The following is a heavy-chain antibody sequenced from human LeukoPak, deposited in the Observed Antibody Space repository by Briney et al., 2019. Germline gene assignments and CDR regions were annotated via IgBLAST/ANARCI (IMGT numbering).Heavy chain of an antibody. CDR1: GGSISSTNW. CDR2: VNVLGNT. D-gene: IGHD2/OR15-2a*01. V-gene: IGHV4/OR15-8*02. Sequence: NPSETLSLTCGVSGGSISSTNWWTWVRQPPGKGLEWIGEVNVLGNTNYNPSLESRVIISIDKSENHVSLKLTSVTAADTAVYYCAREGGPFRPLDYSGQGTLVTVSS. CDR3: AREGGPFRPLDY. J-gene: IGHJ4*02.